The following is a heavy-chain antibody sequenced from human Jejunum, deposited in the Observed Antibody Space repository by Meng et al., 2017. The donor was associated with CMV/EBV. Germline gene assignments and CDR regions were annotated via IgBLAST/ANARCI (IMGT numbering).Heavy chain of an antibody. D-gene: IGHD6-19*01. J-gene: IGHJ4*02. Sequence: SGGSLTATNYYYWGWVRQPPGKGLEYIGTVHSSGTTYYNPSLKGRVTMSEDTSKNQFSLKLNSVTAADTAVYYCARWRDSGWYHFDSWGQGTLVTVSS. CDR3: ARWRDSGWYHFDS. V-gene: IGHV4-39*07. CDR1: GGSLTATNYYY. CDR2: VHSSGTT.